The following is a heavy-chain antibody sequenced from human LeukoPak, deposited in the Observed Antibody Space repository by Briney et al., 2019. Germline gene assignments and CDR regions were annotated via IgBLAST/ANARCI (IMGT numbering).Heavy chain of an antibody. CDR3: ARFSSSTWVFVF. Sequence: PSETLSLTCTVSGGSISGYYWNWLRQPPGKGPEWIAYIYYSGSTNHNPSLKGRVAISVEPSKNQFSLKLSSVTAADTGVYYCARFSSSTWVFVFWGHGTLVTVSS. CDR2: IYYSGST. V-gene: IGHV4-59*08. J-gene: IGHJ4*01. CDR1: GGSISGYY. D-gene: IGHD6-13*01.